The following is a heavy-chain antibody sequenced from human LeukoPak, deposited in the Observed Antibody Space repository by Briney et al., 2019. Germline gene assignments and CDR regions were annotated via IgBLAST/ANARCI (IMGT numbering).Heavy chain of an antibody. CDR3: AKDDSSGDFDY. D-gene: IGHD6-19*01. V-gene: IGHV3-23*01. Sequence: GGPLRLSCAASGFTFSSYAMSWVRQAPGKGLEGVSAISGSGGSTYYADSVKGRFTISRDNSKNTLYLQMNSLRAEDTAVYYCAKDDSSGDFDYWGQGTLVTVSS. J-gene: IGHJ4*02. CDR2: ISGSGGST. CDR1: GFTFSSYA.